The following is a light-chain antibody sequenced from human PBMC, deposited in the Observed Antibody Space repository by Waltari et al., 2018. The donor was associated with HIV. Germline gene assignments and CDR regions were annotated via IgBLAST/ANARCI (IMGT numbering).Light chain of an antibody. Sequence: QSVLTQPPSASGTPGQRVTISCSGRSSNIGSQNVYWYQQLPGTAPKLLIYRNNQQPSGVPDRFSGSKSGTSASLSISGLRSEDEADYYCAAWDDSLSGYVFGTGTKVTVL. J-gene: IGLJ1*01. V-gene: IGLV1-47*01. CDR3: AAWDDSLSGYV. CDR2: RNN. CDR1: SSNIGSQN.